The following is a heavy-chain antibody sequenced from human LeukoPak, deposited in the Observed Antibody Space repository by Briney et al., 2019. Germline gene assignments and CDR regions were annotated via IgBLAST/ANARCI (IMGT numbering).Heavy chain of an antibody. V-gene: IGHV4-39*01. D-gene: IGHD3-22*01. J-gene: IGHJ4*02. CDR3: ASTDSSGYRVDY. CDR2: LYYSGST. CDR1: GGSISSSSYY. Sequence: SETLFLTCNVSGGSISSSSYYWGWIRQPPGKGLEWIGNLYYSGSTYYNSSLKSRVTISVDTSRNQFSLKLSSVTAADTAVYYCASTDSSGYRVDYWGQGTLVTVSS.